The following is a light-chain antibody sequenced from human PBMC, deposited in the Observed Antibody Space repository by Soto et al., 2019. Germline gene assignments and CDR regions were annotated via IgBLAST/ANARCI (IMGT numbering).Light chain of an antibody. CDR2: GAS. J-gene: IGKJ4*01. CDR3: QQYNNLPSGCT. Sequence: EIVMTQSPATLSVSPGERATLSCRASQSVSSNLAWYQQKPGQAPRLLIYGASTRATGIPARFSGSGSGTEFTLTISSLQSEDFAVYYCQQYNNLPSGCTFGGGTKVEIK. CDR1: QSVSSN. V-gene: IGKV3-15*01.